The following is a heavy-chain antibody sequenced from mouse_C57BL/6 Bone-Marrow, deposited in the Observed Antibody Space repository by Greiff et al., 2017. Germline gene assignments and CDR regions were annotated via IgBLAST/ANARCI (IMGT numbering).Heavy chain of an antibody. CDR1: GFNIKDDY. Sequence: VQLKQSGAELVRPGASVKLSCTASGFNIKDDYMHWVKQRPEQGLEWIGWIDPENGDTEYASKFQGKATITADTSSNTANLQLSSLTAEDTAVVYCTALRLYFDYWGQGTTLTVSS. CDR3: TALRLYFDY. V-gene: IGHV14-4*01. D-gene: IGHD1-2*01. CDR2: IDPENGDT. J-gene: IGHJ2*01.